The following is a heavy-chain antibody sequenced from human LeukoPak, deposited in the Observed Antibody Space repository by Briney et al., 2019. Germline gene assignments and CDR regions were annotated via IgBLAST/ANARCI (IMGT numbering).Heavy chain of an antibody. V-gene: IGHV3-30-3*01. J-gene: IGHJ3*01. D-gene: IGHD4-11*01. CDR1: GLTFSIYA. CDR3: ARDSDSDYFLGAFDF. CDR2: ISYDGSNK. Sequence: GGSLRLSCAASGLTFSIYAMHWVRQAPGKGLEWVAVISYDGSNKYYADSVKGRFTISRDNSKNTLYLQMNSLRAEDTAVYYCARDSDSDYFLGAFDFWGQGTMLTVSS.